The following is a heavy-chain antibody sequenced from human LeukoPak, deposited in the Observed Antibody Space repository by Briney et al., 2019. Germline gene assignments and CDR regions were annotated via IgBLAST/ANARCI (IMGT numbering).Heavy chain of an antibody. CDR3: ARDPKSPKKSSYRYYYGMDV. CDR1: GYTFTSYG. J-gene: IGHJ6*02. Sequence: GASVTVSCKASGYTFTSYGISWVRQAPGQGLEWMGWISAYNGNTNYAQKLQGRVTMTTDTSTSTAYMELRSLRSDDTAVYYCARDPKSPKKSSYRYYYGMDVWGQETTVTVSS. D-gene: IGHD3-16*02. V-gene: IGHV1-18*01. CDR2: ISAYNGNT.